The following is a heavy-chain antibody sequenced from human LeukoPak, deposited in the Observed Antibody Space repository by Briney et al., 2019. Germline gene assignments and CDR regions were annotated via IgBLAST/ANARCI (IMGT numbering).Heavy chain of an antibody. CDR2: ISYDGSNK. J-gene: IGHJ6*02. D-gene: IGHD3-10*01. Sequence: PGGSLRLSCAASGFTFSIYGMHWVRQAPGKGLEWVAVISYDGSNKYYADSVKGRFTIFRDNSKDTLYLQMNSLRAEDTAVYYCAKSSRASGYGMDVWGQGTTVTVSS. V-gene: IGHV3-30*18. CDR3: AKSSRASGYGMDV. CDR1: GFTFSIYG.